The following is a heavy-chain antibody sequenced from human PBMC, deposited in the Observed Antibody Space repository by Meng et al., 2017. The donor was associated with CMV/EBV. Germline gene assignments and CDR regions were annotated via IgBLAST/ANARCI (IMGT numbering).Heavy chain of an antibody. D-gene: IGHD5-12*01. CDR1: GFTFSSYS. J-gene: IGHJ4*02. V-gene: IGHV3-48*04. CDR2: ISSSSSTI. Sequence: GGSLRLSCAASGFTFSSYSMNWVRQAPGKGLEWVSYISSSSSTIYYADSVKGRSTISRDNAKNSLYLQMNSLRAEDTAVYYCARDFGGYDFNYWGQGTLVTVSS. CDR3: ARDFGGYDFNY.